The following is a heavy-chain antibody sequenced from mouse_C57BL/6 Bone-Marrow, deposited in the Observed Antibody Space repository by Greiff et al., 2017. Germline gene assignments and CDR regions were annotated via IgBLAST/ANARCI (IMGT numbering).Heavy chain of an antibody. CDR1: GYTFTSYW. Sequence: QVQLQQPGAELVKPGASVKLSCKASGYTFTSYWMHWVKQRPGQGLEWIGMIHPTSGSTNYNEKFKSKATMTVDKSSSTAYMQLSSLTSEDSAVYYCARWGYDGYYVRYFGGWGTGTTVTVSS. J-gene: IGHJ1*03. V-gene: IGHV1-64*01. CDR3: ARWGYDGYYVRYFGG. D-gene: IGHD2-3*01. CDR2: IHPTSGST.